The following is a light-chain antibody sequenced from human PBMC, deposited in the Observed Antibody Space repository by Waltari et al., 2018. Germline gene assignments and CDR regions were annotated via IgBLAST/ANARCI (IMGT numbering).Light chain of an antibody. CDR2: DTS. V-gene: IGKV3-11*01. J-gene: IGKJ4*01. Sequence: DIVLTQSPAILSFSPGERATSSCRTSQSVGTYLAWYQQRPGPSPRLLIYDTSYRATGIPARFRGSGSQTDFTLAISSLQPEDFAVYYCQQRRNWPLTFGGGTRVEI. CDR1: QSVGTY. CDR3: QQRRNWPLT.